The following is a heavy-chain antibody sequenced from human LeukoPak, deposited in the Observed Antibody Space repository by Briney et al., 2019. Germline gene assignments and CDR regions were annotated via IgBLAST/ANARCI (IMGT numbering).Heavy chain of an antibody. V-gene: IGHV3-30*18. D-gene: IGHD2-2*01. CDR2: ISYYGSNK. CDR1: GFTFSSYG. CDR3: AKDIVVVPAAMGRPSDGYYYYGMDV. J-gene: IGHJ6*02. Sequence: PGRSLTLSCAASGFTFSSYGMHWVRQAPGKGLEWVAAISYYGSNKYYADSVKGRFTNSRDNSKNTLYRQMNSLRAEDTAVYYCAKDIVVVPAAMGRPSDGYYYYGMDVWGQGTAVTVSS.